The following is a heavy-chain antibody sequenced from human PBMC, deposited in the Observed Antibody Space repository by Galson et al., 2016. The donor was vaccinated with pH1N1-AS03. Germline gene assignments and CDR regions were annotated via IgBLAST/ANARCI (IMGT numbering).Heavy chain of an antibody. CDR1: LSDLS. Sequence: LSDLSIHWVRQAPGRGLEWMGGFDLEEDEILYAQKFQGRVTMTEDTSTNTAYMEVSRLRSEDTAIYYCAKYSDSDKALDIWGQGTMVTVSS. CDR3: AKYSDSDKALDI. J-gene: IGHJ3*02. V-gene: IGHV1-24*01. D-gene: IGHD4-11*01. CDR2: FDLEEDEI.